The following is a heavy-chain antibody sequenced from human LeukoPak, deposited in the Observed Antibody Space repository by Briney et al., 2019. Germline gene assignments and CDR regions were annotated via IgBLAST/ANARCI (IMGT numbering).Heavy chain of an antibody. CDR3: ARAGLRLGELSLLTSLDYYYMDV. CDR1: GFTFSSYW. Sequence: PGGSLRLSCAASGFTFSSYWMHWVRQAPGKGLVWVSRINSDGSSTSYADSVKGRFTISRDNAKNTLYLQMNSLRAEDTAVYYCARAGLRLGELSLLTSLDYYYMDVWGKGTTVTVSS. V-gene: IGHV3-74*01. D-gene: IGHD3-16*02. J-gene: IGHJ6*03. CDR2: INSDGSST.